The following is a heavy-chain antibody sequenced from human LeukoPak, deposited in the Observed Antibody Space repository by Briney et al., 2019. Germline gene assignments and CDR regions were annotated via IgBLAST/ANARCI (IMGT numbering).Heavy chain of an antibody. CDR3: AGINYYGSGRHFDY. Sequence: GGSLRLSCAASGFTFSSYSMNWVRQAPGKGLEWVSYISSSSSSIYYADSVKGRFTISRDNDKNSLYLQINSLRAEDTAVYYCAGINYYGSGRHFDYWGQGTLVTVSS. D-gene: IGHD3-10*01. CDR2: ISSSSSSI. V-gene: IGHV3-48*04. CDR1: GFTFSSYS. J-gene: IGHJ4*02.